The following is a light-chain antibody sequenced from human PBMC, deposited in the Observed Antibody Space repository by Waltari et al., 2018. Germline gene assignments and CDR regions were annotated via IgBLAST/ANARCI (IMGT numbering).Light chain of an antibody. Sequence: SYVLTQPPSVSVAPGEPARITCGGDHLGSYSVHGYQQKPGQAPVLAIFYDSDRPSGIPERFSGSNSGNTATLTITRVEAGDEANYYCQVWHAAIDPGVFGTGTEVSVL. J-gene: IGLJ1*01. CDR2: YDS. CDR3: QVWHAAIDPGV. V-gene: IGLV3-21*04. CDR1: HLGSYS.